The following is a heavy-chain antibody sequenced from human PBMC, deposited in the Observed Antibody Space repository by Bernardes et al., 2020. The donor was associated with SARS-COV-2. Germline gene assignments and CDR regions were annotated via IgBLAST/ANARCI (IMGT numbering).Heavy chain of an antibody. CDR1: GYTFTSYG. CDR2: ISAYNGNT. Sequence: ASVKVSCKASGYTFTSYGISWVRQAPGQGLEWMGWISAYNGNTNYAQKLQGRVTMTTDTSTSTAYMELRSLRSDDTAVYYCARETKSVDWLFHSDGAYYFDYWGQGTLVTVSS. V-gene: IGHV1-18*04. J-gene: IGHJ4*02. D-gene: IGHD3-9*01. CDR3: ARETKSVDWLFHSDGAYYFDY.